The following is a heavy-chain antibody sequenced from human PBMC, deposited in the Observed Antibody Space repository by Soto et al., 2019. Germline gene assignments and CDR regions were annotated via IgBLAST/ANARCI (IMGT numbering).Heavy chain of an antibody. J-gene: IGHJ4*02. D-gene: IGHD4-17*01. V-gene: IGHV3-30*18. CDR2: ISYDGSNK. CDR1: GFTFISYG. CDR3: AKIMTTVTNYFDY. Sequence: GGSLSLSCASSGFTFISYGMHWVRQAPGKGLEWVAVISYDGSNKYYADSVKGRFTISRDNSKNTLYLQMNSLRAEDTAVYYCAKIMTTVTNYFDYWGQGTLVTVSS.